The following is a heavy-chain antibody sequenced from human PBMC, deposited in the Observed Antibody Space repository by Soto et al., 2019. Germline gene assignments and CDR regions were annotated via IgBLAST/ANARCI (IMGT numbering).Heavy chain of an antibody. CDR3: AYSTGWYRIDN. D-gene: IGHD6-19*01. Sequence: QVQLQESAPGRVKSSGTLSLTCGVSGDSISSSKWWSWVRQPPGKGLEWIGDIFHTGSTNYNPSLTRRVTISIDKSKNQFSLRLSSVAAADTAVYYCAYSTGWYRIDNWGQGSLVTISS. J-gene: IGHJ4*02. CDR1: GDSISSSKW. V-gene: IGHV4-4*02. CDR2: IFHTGST.